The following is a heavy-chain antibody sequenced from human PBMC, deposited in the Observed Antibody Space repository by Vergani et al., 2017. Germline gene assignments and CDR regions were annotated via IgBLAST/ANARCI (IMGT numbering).Heavy chain of an antibody. CDR1: GFTFSGSA. CDR3: ARAHNYDYIWGSYRSGNAFDI. D-gene: IGHD3-16*02. V-gene: IGHV3-73*01. CDR2: IRSKANSYAT. J-gene: IGHJ3*02. Sequence: EVQLVESGGGLVQPGGSLKLSCAASGFTFSGSAMHWVRQASGKGLEWVGRIRSKANSYATAYAASVKGRFTISRDDSKNTAYLQMNSLKTEDTAVYYCARAHNYDYIWGSYRSGNAFDIWGQGTMVTVSS.